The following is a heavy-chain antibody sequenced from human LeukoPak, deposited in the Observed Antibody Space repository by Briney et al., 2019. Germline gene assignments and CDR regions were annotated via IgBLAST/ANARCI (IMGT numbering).Heavy chain of an antibody. Sequence: PGRSLRLSCAASGFILRSYAMHWVRQAPGKGLEWVAVISYDGSNKYYADSVKGRFTISRDNSKNTLYLQMNSLRAEDTAVYYCARGLPLYSGYEVSSSWDPGDYWGQGTLVTVSS. CDR2: ISYDGSNK. V-gene: IGHV3-30*04. D-gene: IGHD5-12*01. J-gene: IGHJ4*02. CDR1: GFILRSYA. CDR3: ARGLPLYSGYEVSSSWDPGDY.